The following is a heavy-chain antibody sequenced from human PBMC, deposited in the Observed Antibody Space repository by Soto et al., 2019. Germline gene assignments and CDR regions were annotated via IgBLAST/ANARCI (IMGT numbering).Heavy chain of an antibody. J-gene: IGHJ3*02. D-gene: IGHD6-13*01. CDR2: ITASGGTR. Sequence: EVQLLESGGGLAQPGGSLRLSCADSGFTFSNYAMSWVRQAPGKGLEWVSAITASGGTRHYADSVKGRFTISRDNSKSTLYLQMNNLRTEDTAIYYCAKPLGVSTSSWRSVAFAIWGQGTMVTVSS. CDR1: GFTFSNYA. V-gene: IGHV3-23*01. CDR3: AKPLGVSTSSWRSVAFAI.